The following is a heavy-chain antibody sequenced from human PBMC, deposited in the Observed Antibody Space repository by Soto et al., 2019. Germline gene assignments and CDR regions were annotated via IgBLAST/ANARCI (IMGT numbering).Heavy chain of an antibody. D-gene: IGHD3-22*01. CDR2: ICGSCGAT. CDR1: GFTFSIYA. CDR3: ANCYDSCGYYAHDAFDM. J-gene: IGHJ3*02. Sequence: GGSLRLSCAASGFTFSIYAMSWVRQAPGKGLEWVSGICGSCGATYYADPVKGRFTISRDNSKNTLYLQVDSLRVEDTAVYFCANCYDSCGYYAHDAFDMWGPGTMVTVSS. V-gene: IGHV3-23*01.